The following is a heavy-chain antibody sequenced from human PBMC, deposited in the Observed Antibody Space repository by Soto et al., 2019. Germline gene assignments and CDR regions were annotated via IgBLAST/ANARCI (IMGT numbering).Heavy chain of an antibody. V-gene: IGHV1-3*01. CDR1: GYTFTSYA. CDR3: GSGSGLICFDP. Sequence: QVQLVQTGAEVKKPGASVKVSCKASGYTFTSYAMHWVRQAPGQRLEWMGWINAGNGNTKYSQKFQGRVTITRDTSASIAYMELTSLTSENTAVYYCGSGSGLICFDPWGQGTLVSGSS. D-gene: IGHD3-10*01. J-gene: IGHJ5*02. CDR2: INAGNGNT.